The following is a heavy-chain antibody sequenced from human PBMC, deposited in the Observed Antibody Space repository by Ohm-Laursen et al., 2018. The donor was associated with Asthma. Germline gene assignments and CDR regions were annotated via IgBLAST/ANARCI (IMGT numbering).Heavy chain of an antibody. V-gene: IGHV1-69*01. CDR2: IIPIFGTA. Sequence: SSVKVSCKASGGTFSSYAISWVRQAPGQELEWMGGIIPIFGTANYAQKFQGRVTITADESTSTAYMELSSLRSEDTAVYYCASSESGYDWGYYYYYGMDVWGQGTTVTVSS. CDR1: GGTFSSYA. J-gene: IGHJ6*02. CDR3: ASSESGYDWGYYYYYGMDV. D-gene: IGHD5-12*01.